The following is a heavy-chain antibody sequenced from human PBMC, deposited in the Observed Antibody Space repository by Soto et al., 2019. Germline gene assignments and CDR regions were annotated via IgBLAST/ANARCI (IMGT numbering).Heavy chain of an antibody. CDR3: AKDRGAAMVRYYFDY. Sequence: PGGSLRLSCAASGFTFSSYAMSWVRHAPGKGLEWVSAISGSGGSTYSADSVKGRFTISRDNSKNTLYLQMNSLRADDTAVYYCAKDRGAAMVRYYFDYWGQGTLVTVSS. D-gene: IGHD3-10*01. CDR2: ISGSGGST. V-gene: IGHV3-23*01. J-gene: IGHJ4*02. CDR1: GFTFSSYA.